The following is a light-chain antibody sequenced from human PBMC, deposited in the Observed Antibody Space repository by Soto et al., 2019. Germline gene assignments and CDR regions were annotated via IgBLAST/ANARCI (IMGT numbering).Light chain of an antibody. CDR1: QSVSSNY. V-gene: IGKV3-20*01. Sequence: EIVLTQSPGTLSLSPGERATLSCRASQSVSSNYLAWYQQKPGQAPRLLIYGASSRATGVPDRFSGSGSGTEFTLPISRLEPEDFAVYYCQHYGTSRVTLGPGTKVDIK. CDR3: QHYGTSRVT. J-gene: IGKJ3*01. CDR2: GAS.